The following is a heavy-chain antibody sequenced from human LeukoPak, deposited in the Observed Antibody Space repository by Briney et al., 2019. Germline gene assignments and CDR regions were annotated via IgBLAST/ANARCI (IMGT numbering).Heavy chain of an antibody. CDR2: IYSSGST. CDR1: GVSISTYS. J-gene: IGHJ6*02. CDR3: ARHPDFWSGYYYYGMDV. Sequence: SETLSLTCTVSGVSISTYSWSWIRQPPGKGLEWIGYIYSSGSTNYNPSLKSRVTLSVDTSKNQFSLKLSSVTAADTAVYYCARHPDFWSGYYYYGMDVWGQGTTVTVSS. D-gene: IGHD3-3*01. V-gene: IGHV4-59*08.